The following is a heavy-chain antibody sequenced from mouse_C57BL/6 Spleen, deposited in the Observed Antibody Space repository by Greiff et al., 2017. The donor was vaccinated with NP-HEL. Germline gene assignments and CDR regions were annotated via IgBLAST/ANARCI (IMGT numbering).Heavy chain of an antibody. V-gene: IGHV2-2*01. Sequence: VHLVESGPGLVQPSQRLSITCTVSGFSLTSYGVHWVRQSPGKGLEWLGVIWSGGSTDYNAAFISRLSISKDNSKSQVFFKMNSLQADDTARYYCARLLPHYYAMDYWGQGTSVTVSS. CDR1: GFSLTSYG. J-gene: IGHJ4*01. D-gene: IGHD1-1*01. CDR3: ARLLPHYYAMDY. CDR2: IWSGGST.